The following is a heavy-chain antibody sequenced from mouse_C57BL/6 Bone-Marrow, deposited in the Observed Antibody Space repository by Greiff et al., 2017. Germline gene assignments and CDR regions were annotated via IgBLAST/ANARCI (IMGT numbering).Heavy chain of an antibody. V-gene: IGHV1-61*01. CDR1: GYTFTSYW. CDR2: IYPSDSET. J-gene: IGHJ2*01. CDR3: ARSDYYGSGDY. Sequence: QVQLKQPGAELVRPGSSVKLSCKASGYTFTSYWMDWVKQRPGQGLEWIGNIYPSDSETHYNQKFKDKATLTVDKSSSTAYMQLSSLTSEDSAVYCCARSDYYGSGDYWGQGTTLTVSS. D-gene: IGHD1-1*01.